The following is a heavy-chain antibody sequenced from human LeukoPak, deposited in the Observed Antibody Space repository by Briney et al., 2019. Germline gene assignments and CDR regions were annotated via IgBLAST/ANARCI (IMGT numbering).Heavy chain of an antibody. Sequence: GGSLRLPCAASGFTFSSYAMSWVRQAPGKGLEWVSAISGSGGSTYYADSVKGRFTISRDNSKNALYLQMNSLRAEDTAVYYCAKVGAMARFGAFDIWGQGTMVTVSS. D-gene: IGHD1-26*01. CDR2: ISGSGGST. V-gene: IGHV3-23*01. CDR3: AKVGAMARFGAFDI. CDR1: GFTFSSYA. J-gene: IGHJ3*02.